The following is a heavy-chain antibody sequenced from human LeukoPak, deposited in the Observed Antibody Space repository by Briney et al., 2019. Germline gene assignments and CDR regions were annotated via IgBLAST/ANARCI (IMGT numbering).Heavy chain of an antibody. CDR3: ARDHASGSGSYYNVEAFDI. V-gene: IGHV3-53*01. J-gene: IGHJ3*02. CDR2: IYSGGST. D-gene: IGHD3-10*01. CDR1: GFTVSSNY. Sequence: SGGSLRLSCAASGFTVSSNYMSWVRQAPGKGLEWVSVIYSGGSTYYADSVKGRFTISRDNSKNTLYLQMNSLRAEDTAVYYCARDHASGSGSYYNVEAFDIWGQGTMVTVSS.